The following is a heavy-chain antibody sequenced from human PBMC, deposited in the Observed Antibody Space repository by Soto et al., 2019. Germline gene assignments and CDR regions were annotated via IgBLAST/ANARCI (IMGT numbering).Heavy chain of an antibody. CDR2: INHSGST. CDR3: ARGMSRHFYSSSSTAGSNWFDP. J-gene: IGHJ5*02. CDR1: GASFSGYY. Sequence: PSGTLTLTCAVDGASFSGYYWSWIRQPPGKGLEWIGEINHSGSTNYNPSLKSRVTISVDTSKNQFSLKLSSVTAADTAVYYCARGMSRHFYSSSSTAGSNWFDPWGQGTLVTVSS. D-gene: IGHD6-6*01. V-gene: IGHV4-34*01.